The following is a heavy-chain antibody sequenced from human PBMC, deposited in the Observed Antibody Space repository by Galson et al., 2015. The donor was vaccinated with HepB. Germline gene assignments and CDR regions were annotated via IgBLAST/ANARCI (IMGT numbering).Heavy chain of an antibody. D-gene: IGHD3-22*01. CDR1: GGSFSGYY. CDR2: INHSGST. V-gene: IGHV4-34*01. J-gene: IGHJ4*02. CDR3: ARGGGYGVITPRY. Sequence: ETLSLTCAVYGGSFSGYYWSWIRQPPGKGLEWIGEINHSGSTNYNPSLKSRVTISVDTSKNQFSLKLSSVTAADTAVYYCARGGGYGVITPRYWGQGTLVTVSS.